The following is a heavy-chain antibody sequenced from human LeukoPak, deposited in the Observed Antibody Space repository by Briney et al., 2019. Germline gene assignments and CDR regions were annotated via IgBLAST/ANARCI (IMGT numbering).Heavy chain of an antibody. V-gene: IGHV3-21*01. CDR3: AREGKTTVSVFRYYYYGMDV. Sequence: PGESLRLSCAASGFTFSTYSMNWVRQAPGRGLEWVSSITTSTTVPHIFYADSVTGRFTISRDNAKNSLYLQMNSLRAEDTAVYYCAREGKTTVSVFRYYYYGMDVWGQGTTVTVSS. CDR2: ITTSTTVPHI. CDR1: GFTFSTYS. J-gene: IGHJ6*02. D-gene: IGHD4-17*01.